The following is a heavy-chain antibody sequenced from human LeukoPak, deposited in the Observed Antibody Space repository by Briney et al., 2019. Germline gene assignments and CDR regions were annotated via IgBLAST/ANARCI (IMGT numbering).Heavy chain of an antibody. V-gene: IGHV3-53*01. CDR2: IYSGGST. D-gene: IGHD6-13*01. Sequence: GGSLRLSCAASGFTVSSNYMSWVRQAPGKGLEWVSVIYSGGSTYYADSVKGRFTISRDNSKNTLYLQMNSLRAEDTAVYYCAKDRVAAAGKGHYFDYWGQGTLVTVSS. CDR3: AKDRVAAAGKGHYFDY. CDR1: GFTVSSNY. J-gene: IGHJ4*02.